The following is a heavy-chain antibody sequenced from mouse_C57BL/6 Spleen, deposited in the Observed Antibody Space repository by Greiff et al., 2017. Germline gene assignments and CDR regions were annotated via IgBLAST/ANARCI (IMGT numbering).Heavy chain of an antibody. J-gene: IGHJ4*01. CDR2: FYPGSGSI. V-gene: IGHV1-62-2*01. CDR3: ARHEVSYSSGYNYAMDS. CDR1: GYTFTEYT. Sequence: QVQLKQSGAELVKPGASVKLSCKASGYTFTEYTIHWVKQRSGQGLEWIGWFYPGSGSIKYNEKFKDKATLTADKSSSTVYMELSRLTSEDSAVYFCARHEVSYSSGYNYAMDSWGQGTSVTVSS. D-gene: IGHD3-2*02.